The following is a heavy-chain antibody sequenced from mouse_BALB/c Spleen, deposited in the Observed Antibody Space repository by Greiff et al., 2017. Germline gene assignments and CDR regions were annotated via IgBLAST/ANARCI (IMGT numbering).Heavy chain of an antibody. CDR2: INPSTGYT. CDR3: ARTDYRYDDY. D-gene: IGHD2-14*01. V-gene: IGHV1-7*01. J-gene: IGHJ2*01. Sequence: VQLQESGAELAKPGASVKMSCKASGYTFTSYWMHWVKQRPGQGLEWIGYINPSTGYTEYNQKFKDKATLTADKSSSTAYMQLSSLTSEDSAVYYCARTDYRYDDYWGQGTTLTVSS. CDR1: GYTFTSYW.